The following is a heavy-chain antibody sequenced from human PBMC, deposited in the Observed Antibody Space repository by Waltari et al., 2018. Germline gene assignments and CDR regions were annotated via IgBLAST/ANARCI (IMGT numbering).Heavy chain of an antibody. V-gene: IGHV3-23*03. CDR3: SRGGLAGATPDY. D-gene: IGHD1-26*01. Sequence: EVQLLESGGGLVQPGGSLRLSCAASGFTFSSYAMSWVRQAPGKGLEWVSVSYSGGSTYYADSVKGRFTISRDNSKNTLYLQMNSLRAEDTAMYYCSRGGLAGATPDYWGQGALVTVSS. CDR1: GFTFSSYA. CDR2: SYSGGST. J-gene: IGHJ4*02.